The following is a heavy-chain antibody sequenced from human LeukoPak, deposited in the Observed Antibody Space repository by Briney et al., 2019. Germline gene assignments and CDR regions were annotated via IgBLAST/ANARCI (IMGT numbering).Heavy chain of an antibody. V-gene: IGHV1-18*01. J-gene: IGHJ3*02. CDR1: GYTFTSYG. CDR2: ISAYNGNT. CDR3: ARDLSSSWYGDAFDI. Sequence: ASVTVSCKASGYTFTSYGISWVRQAPGQGLEWMGWISAYNGNTNYAQKLQGRVTMTTDTSTSTAYMELRSLRSDDTAVYYCARDLSSSWYGDAFDIWGQGTMVTVSS. D-gene: IGHD6-13*01.